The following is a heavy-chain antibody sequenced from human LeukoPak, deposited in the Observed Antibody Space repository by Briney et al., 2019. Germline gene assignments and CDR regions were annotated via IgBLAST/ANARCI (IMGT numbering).Heavy chain of an antibody. CDR2: INYSGNT. D-gene: IGHD3-10*01. Sequence: SETLSLTCTVSGASITRRYWSWIRQPPGKGLEWIGYINYSGNTNYNPSLKSRATISVDTSRNQFSLKLSSVTAADTAVYYSGRGGGDSYLEYSFDYSGQGTLVTVSS. CDR1: GASITRRY. CDR3: GRGGGDSYLEYSFDY. V-gene: IGHV4-59*11. J-gene: IGHJ4*02.